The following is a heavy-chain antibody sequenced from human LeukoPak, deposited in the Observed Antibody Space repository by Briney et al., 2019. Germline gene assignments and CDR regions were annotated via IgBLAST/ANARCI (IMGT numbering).Heavy chain of an antibody. CDR2: IKQDGSEK. J-gene: IGHJ3*02. V-gene: IGHV3-7*01. CDR1: GLTFSSYW. Sequence: PGGSLRLSCAASGLTFSSYWMSWVRQAPGKWLEWVANIKQDGSEKHYVDSVTGRFTISRDNTKNSPYLQMNSLRADDTAVYYCARDLAGPPQEAFDIWGQGTMVTVSS. CDR3: ARDLAGPPQEAFDI.